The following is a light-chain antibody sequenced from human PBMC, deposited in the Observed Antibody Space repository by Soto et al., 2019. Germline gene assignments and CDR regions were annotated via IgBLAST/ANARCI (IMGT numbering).Light chain of an antibody. V-gene: IGKV1-5*03. CDR1: QSISSW. CDR2: KAS. Sequence: DIQMTQSPSTLSASVGDRVTITCRASQSISSWLAWYQQKPGKAPKLLIYKASSLESGVPSRFSGSGSGTEFTPTISSLQPDDFATYYCQQYSRYPWTFGQGTKVEIK. J-gene: IGKJ1*01. CDR3: QQYSRYPWT.